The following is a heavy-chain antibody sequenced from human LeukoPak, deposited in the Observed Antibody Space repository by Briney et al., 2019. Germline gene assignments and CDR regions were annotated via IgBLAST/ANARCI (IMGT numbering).Heavy chain of an antibody. J-gene: IGHJ4*02. CDR2: IKQDGSEK. V-gene: IGHV3-7*01. D-gene: IGHD6-13*01. CDR1: GFTFSSYW. Sequence: GGSLRLSCAASGFTFSSYWMSWVRQAPGKGLEWVANIKQDGSEKNYVDSVKGRFTISRDNAKNSLYLQMNSLRAEDTAVYYCAREVAAAGTEEVDYWGQGTLVTVSS. CDR3: AREVAAAGTEEVDY.